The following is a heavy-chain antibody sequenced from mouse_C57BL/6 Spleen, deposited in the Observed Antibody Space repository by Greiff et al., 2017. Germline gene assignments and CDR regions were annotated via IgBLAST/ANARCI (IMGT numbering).Heavy chain of an antibody. Sequence: QVQLQQPGAELVKPGASVKMSCKASGYTFTSYWITWVKQRPGQGLEWIGDIYPGSGSTTYNEKFKSKATLTVDTSSSTAYMQLSSLTSEDSAVYYCARADDYSVRDYWGQGTTLTVSS. CDR1: GYTFTSYW. CDR3: ARADDYSVRDY. V-gene: IGHV1-55*01. D-gene: IGHD2-4*01. J-gene: IGHJ2*01. CDR2: IYPGSGST.